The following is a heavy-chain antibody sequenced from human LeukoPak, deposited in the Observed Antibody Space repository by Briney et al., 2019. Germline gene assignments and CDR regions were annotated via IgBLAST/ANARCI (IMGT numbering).Heavy chain of an antibody. CDR1: KFTFSDYY. CDR2: ISSSGSTI. CDR3: ARGGSYCGSTSCYFDY. V-gene: IGHV3-11*01. Sequence: GGSLRLSCAASKFTFSDYYMSWIRQAPGKGLEWVSHISSSGSTIYGDSVKGRFTISRDNAKNSLYLQMNSLRAEDTAVYYCARGGSYCGSTSCYFDYWGQGTLVTVSS. J-gene: IGHJ4*02. D-gene: IGHD2-2*01.